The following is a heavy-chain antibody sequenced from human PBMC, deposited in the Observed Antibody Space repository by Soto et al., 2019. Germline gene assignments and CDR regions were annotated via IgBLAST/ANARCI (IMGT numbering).Heavy chain of an antibody. Sequence: SVKVSCKXSGGTFSNYAINWVRQAPGQGLEWMGGIIALFGTPNYSQKFQGRVTFTAHKSTSTAYMELRSLRSEDTAVYYCASGWESVGTTPPFAYWGQGTLVTVSS. D-gene: IGHD1-26*01. CDR2: IIALFGTP. J-gene: IGHJ4*02. CDR1: GGTFSNYA. V-gene: IGHV1-69*06. CDR3: ASGWESVGTTPPFAY.